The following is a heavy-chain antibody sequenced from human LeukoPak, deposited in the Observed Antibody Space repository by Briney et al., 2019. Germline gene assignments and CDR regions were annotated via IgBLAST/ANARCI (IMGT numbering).Heavy chain of an antibody. V-gene: IGHV3-48*03. CDR2: ISSSGSTI. Sequence: GGSLRLSCAASGFTFSSYEMNWVRQAPGKGLEWVSYISSSGSTIYYADSVKGRFTISRDNAKNSLYLQMNRLRAEDTAVYYCTSYRAEYFQHWGQGTLVTVSS. CDR3: TSYRAEYFQH. CDR1: GFTFSSYE. J-gene: IGHJ1*01.